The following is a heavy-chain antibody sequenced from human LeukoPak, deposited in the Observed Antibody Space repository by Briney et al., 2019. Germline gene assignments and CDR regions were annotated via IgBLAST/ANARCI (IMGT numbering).Heavy chain of an antibody. CDR3: ARSYGSGSYPNDAFDT. J-gene: IGHJ3*02. CDR2: SSGSGNTI. Sequence: PGGSLRLSCAASGFTFSGYEMNWVRQAPGKGLEWVAYSSGSGNTIYYADSVKGRFTISRDNAKNSLYLQMNSLRAEDTAVYYCARSYGSGSYPNDAFDTWGQGTMVTVSS. V-gene: IGHV3-48*03. D-gene: IGHD3-10*01. CDR1: GFTFSGYE.